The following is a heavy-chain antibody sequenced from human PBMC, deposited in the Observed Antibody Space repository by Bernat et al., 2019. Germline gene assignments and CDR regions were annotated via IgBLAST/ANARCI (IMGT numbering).Heavy chain of an antibody. CDR2: ISSSSSYI. J-gene: IGHJ3*02. CDR1: GFIFSSYS. Sequence: EVQLVESGGGLVKPGGSLRLSCAASGFIFSSYSMNWVRQAPGKGLEWVSSISSSSSYISDADSIKGRFTISRDNAKNALYLQMNRLRAEDTAVYYCASALGVGVTGMGDGFEIWGQGTMVTVSS. CDR3: ASALGVGVTGMGDGFEI. D-gene: IGHD1-26*01. V-gene: IGHV3-21*01.